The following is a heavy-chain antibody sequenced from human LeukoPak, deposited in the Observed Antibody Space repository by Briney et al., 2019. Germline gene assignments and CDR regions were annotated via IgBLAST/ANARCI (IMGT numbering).Heavy chain of an antibody. D-gene: IGHD2-8*02. CDR3: ATYRQVLLPFES. CDR2: IFPSGGEI. Sequence: ETLSLTCTVSGGSISRYYWSWIRQPPGKGLEWVSSIFPSGGEIHYADSVRGRFTISRDNSKSTLSLQMNSLRAEDTAIYYCATYRQVLLPFESWGQGTLVTVSS. J-gene: IGHJ4*02. CDR1: GGSISRYY. V-gene: IGHV3-53*01.